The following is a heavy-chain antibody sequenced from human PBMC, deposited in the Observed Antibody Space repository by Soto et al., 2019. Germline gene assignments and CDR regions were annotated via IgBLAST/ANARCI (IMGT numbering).Heavy chain of an antibody. J-gene: IGHJ6*02. CDR2: IHRDEIEK. CDR1: TFPFSTYW. V-gene: IGHV3-7*01. CDR3: AGGNALDV. Sequence: GSLRLSCAASTFPFSTYWMTWVRQAPGKVLEWVANIHRDEIEKYYMDSVKGRFTISRDNAKNSLYLQMTSLRAEDTAVYYCAGGNALDVWGQGTTVTVSS.